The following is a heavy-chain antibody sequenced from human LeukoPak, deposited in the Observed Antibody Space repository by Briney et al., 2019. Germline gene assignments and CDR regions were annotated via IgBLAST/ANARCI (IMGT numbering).Heavy chain of an antibody. D-gene: IGHD2-15*01. V-gene: IGHV1-69*04. CDR3: ARSGSTIYDCSGRSCYSMDV. Sequence: SVKVSCKASGCTFSSYAISWVRQAPGQGLEWMGRIIPILGIANYAQKFQGRVTITADKSTSIAYMEMSSLRSEDTAVHYCARSGSTIYDCSGRSCYSMDVWGQGTTVTVSS. CDR2: IIPILGIA. J-gene: IGHJ6*02. CDR1: GCTFSSYA.